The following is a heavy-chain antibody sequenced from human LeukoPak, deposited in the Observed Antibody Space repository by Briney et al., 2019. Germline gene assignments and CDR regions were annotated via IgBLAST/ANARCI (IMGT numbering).Heavy chain of an antibody. Sequence: GGSLRLSCAASGFTFDDYAMHWVRQAPGKGLEWVSLISWDGGSTYYADSVKGRFTISRDNSKNSLYLQMNSLRAEDTALYYCAKESYCSSTSCYRGDHYYYYMDVWGKGTTVTVSS. CDR1: GFTFDDYA. D-gene: IGHD2-2*02. CDR2: ISWDGGST. CDR3: AKESYCSSTSCYRGDHYYYYMDV. V-gene: IGHV3-43D*03. J-gene: IGHJ6*03.